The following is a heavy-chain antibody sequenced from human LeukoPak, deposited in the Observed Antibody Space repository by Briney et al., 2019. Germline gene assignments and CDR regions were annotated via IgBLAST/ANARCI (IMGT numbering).Heavy chain of an antibody. D-gene: IGHD3-10*01. V-gene: IGHV1-69*05. J-gene: IGHJ4*02. CDR1: GGTFSSNA. Sequence: ASVKVSCKASGGTFSSNAISWVRQAPGQGLEWMGGIIPIFGTANYAQKFQGRVTMTTDTSTSTAYMELRSLRSDDTAVYYCARETGGSGSYYNDYWGQGTLVTVSS. CDR3: ARETGGSGSYYNDY. CDR2: IIPIFGTA.